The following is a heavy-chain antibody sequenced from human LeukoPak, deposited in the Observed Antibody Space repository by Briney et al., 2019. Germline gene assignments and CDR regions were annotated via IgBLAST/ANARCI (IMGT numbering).Heavy chain of an antibody. Sequence: GGSLRLSCAASGFTVSSSYMSWVRQVPGKGLEWVSVIYSDGTISYADSVKGRFTISRDNSENTLYLQMNSLRVEDTAVYYCARGRDSSGYLSPYAFDIWGQGTMVTVSS. V-gene: IGHV3-66*01. J-gene: IGHJ3*02. CDR2: IYSDGTI. D-gene: IGHD3-22*01. CDR3: ARGRDSSGYLSPYAFDI. CDR1: GFTVSSSY.